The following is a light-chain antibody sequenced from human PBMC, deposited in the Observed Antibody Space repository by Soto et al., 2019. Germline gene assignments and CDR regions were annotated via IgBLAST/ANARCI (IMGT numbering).Light chain of an antibody. V-gene: IGKV1-5*03. CDR2: KAS. CDR1: QSMSNW. Sequence: DIQMTQSPSTLSASVGDRVTITCRASQSMSNWLAWYQQKPGRAPKLLIYKASTLQSGVPSRFSGSGSGTAFTLTSTSLQSDDFATYYCQQYNGYWTFGQGTKVEIK. CDR3: QQYNGYWT. J-gene: IGKJ1*01.